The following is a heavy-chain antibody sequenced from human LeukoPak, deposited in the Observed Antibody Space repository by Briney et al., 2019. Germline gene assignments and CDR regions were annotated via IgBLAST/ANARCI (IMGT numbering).Heavy chain of an antibody. V-gene: IGHV3-23*01. CDR1: GFTFSSYA. CDR3: SKDLYDFWSGYYPIDY. J-gene: IGHJ4*02. CDR2: ISGRGGST. Sequence: PGASLTLSCAASGFTFSSYAMSWVRQAPGKGLEWVSVISGRGGSTYYADSVKGRFIISRDNSKNTLYLQMTSLRVEDTAVYYCSKDLYDFWSGYYPIDYWGQGTLVTVSS. D-gene: IGHD3/OR15-3a*01.